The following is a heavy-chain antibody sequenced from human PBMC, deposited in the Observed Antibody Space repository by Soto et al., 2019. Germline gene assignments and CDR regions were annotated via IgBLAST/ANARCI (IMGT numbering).Heavy chain of an antibody. D-gene: IGHD5-12*01. CDR2: IYYTGST. J-gene: IGHJ5*02. V-gene: IGHV4-59*12. CDR1: GGSISGYY. CDR3: ARDLSRDGYNSWFDP. Sequence: SETLSLTCTVSGGSISGYYWSWIRQPPGKRLEWIGYIYYTGSTNYNPSLRSRVTISIDTSKNRFSLQLSSVTAADTAVYYCARDLSRDGYNSWFDPWGQGTLVTVSS.